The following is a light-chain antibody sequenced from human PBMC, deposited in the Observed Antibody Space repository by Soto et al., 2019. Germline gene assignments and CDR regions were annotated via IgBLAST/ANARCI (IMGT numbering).Light chain of an antibody. CDR1: NSDIGGYNY. J-gene: IGLJ2*01. CDR2: AVN. V-gene: IGLV2-14*01. CDR3: SSYTNNGTYVV. Sequence: QSALTQPASVSGSPGQSITISCTGTNSDIGGYNYVSWYQQRPGEAPKLMIYAVNDRPSGVSDRFSGSKSDNTASLTISGLRAEDEADYFCSSYTNNGTYVVFGAGTKLTVL.